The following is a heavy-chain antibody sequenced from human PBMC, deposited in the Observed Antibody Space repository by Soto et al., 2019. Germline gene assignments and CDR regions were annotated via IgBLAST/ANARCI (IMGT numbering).Heavy chain of an antibody. CDR3: AKAFYYYDSGPLDH. V-gene: IGHV3-43D*04. D-gene: IGHD3-22*01. J-gene: IGHJ4*02. Sequence: PGGSLRLSCAAAGFDFEDFAMHWVRQAPGKGLEWVSLINSDGTDSYYMDSVRGRFTISRDNGKNSLYLQMDRLRPEDTAFYFCAKAFYYYDSGPLDHWGQGTLVTVSS. CDR2: INSDGTDS. CDR1: GFDFEDFA.